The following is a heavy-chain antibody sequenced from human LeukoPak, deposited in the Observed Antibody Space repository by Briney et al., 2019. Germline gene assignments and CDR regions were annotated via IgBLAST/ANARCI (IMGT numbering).Heavy chain of an antibody. CDR1: GFTFSSYG. Sequence: GGSLRLSCGASGFTFSSYGMNWVRQAPGKGLEWVSGITNSGGSTYYADSVKGRFTISRDNSKNALYLQINSLRAEDTAVYYCAKKIGGVYAFDIWGQGTMVTVPS. V-gene: IGHV3-23*01. CDR2: ITNSGGST. J-gene: IGHJ3*02. D-gene: IGHD3-16*01. CDR3: AKKIGGVYAFDI.